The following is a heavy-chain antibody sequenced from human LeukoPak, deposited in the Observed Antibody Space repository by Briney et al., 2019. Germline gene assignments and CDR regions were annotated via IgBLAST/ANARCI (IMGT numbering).Heavy chain of an antibody. Sequence: GASVKVSCKASGYTFTSYAMNWVRQAPGQGLEWMGWINTNTGNPTYAQGFTGRVVFSLDTSVSTAYLQISSLKAEDTAVYYCARDADRYSGYDSVLDWFDPWGQGTLVTVSS. D-gene: IGHD5-12*01. V-gene: IGHV7-4-1*02. CDR2: INTNTGNP. J-gene: IGHJ5*02. CDR1: GYTFTSYA. CDR3: ARDADRYSGYDSVLDWFDP.